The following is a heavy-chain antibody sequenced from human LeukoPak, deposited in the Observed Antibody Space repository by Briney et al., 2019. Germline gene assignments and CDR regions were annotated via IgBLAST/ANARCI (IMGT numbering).Heavy chain of an antibody. CDR2: ISSSGSTI. J-gene: IGHJ4*02. Sequence: GGSLRLSCAASGFTFSSYEMNWVRQAPGKGLEWVSYISSSGSTIYYADSVKGRFTISRDNAKNSLYLQMNSLRAEDTAVYYCARGLYLTTRGGAAAGFLDYWGQGNLVTVSS. D-gene: IGHD6-13*01. CDR3: ARGLYLTTRGGAAAGFLDY. V-gene: IGHV3-48*03. CDR1: GFTFSSYE.